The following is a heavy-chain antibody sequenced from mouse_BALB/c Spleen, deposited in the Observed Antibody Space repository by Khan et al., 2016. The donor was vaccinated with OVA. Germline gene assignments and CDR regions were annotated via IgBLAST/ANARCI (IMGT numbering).Heavy chain of an antibody. CDR1: GYTFTSYT. J-gene: IGHJ3*01. Sequence: VQLQESGAELARPGASVKMSCKASGYTFTSYTIHWIKERPGQGLEWIGYVNPSNGYTNYNQKFKDKATLTTDKSSTTAYLQLSSLTSDDSAVYSWVRDGAYHRNDGWFAYWGQGTLVTVSA. D-gene: IGHD2-14*01. CDR3: VRDGAYHRNDGWFAY. CDR2: VNPSNGYT. V-gene: IGHV1-4*01.